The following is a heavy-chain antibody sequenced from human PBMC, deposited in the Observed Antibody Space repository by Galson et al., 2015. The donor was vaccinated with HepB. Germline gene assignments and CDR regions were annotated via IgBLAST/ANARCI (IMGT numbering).Heavy chain of an antibody. CDR2: IIPIFGTA. Sequence: SVKVSCKASGYTFTGYYMHWVRQAPGQGLEWMGGIIPIFGTANYAQKFQGRVTITADESTSTAYMELSSLRSEDTAVYYCARGPGLRFSYYYYYMDVWGKGTTVTVSS. D-gene: IGHD5-12*01. CDR3: ARGPGLRFSYYYYYMDV. V-gene: IGHV1-69*13. CDR1: GYTFTGYY. J-gene: IGHJ6*03.